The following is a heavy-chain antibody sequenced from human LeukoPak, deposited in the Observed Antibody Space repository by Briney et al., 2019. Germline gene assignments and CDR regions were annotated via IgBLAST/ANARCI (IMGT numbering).Heavy chain of an antibody. CDR1: GFTFSGYG. Sequence: PGGSLRLSCAASGFTFSGYGMHWVRQAPGKGLEWVTFIRYDGSNKYYADSVKGRFTISRDNSKKSLYLQMNSLRAEDTAVYYCVRVESYDKNDYYRPFDCWGQGTLVTVSS. J-gene: IGHJ4*02. V-gene: IGHV3-30*02. CDR2: IRYDGSNK. D-gene: IGHD3-22*01. CDR3: VRVESYDKNDYYRPFDC.